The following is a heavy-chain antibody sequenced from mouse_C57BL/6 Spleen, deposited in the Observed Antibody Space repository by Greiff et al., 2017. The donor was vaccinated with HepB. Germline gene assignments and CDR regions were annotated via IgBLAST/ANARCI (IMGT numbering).Heavy chain of an antibody. CDR1: GYTFTSYW. CDR2: IYPGSGST. Sequence: QVQLQQPGAELVKPGASVKMSCKASGYTFTSYWITWVKQRPGQGLEWIGDIYPGSGSTNYNEKFKSKATLTVDTSSSTAYMQLSSLTSEDSAVYYWARGSYYYGSRNAMDYWGQGTSVTVSS. D-gene: IGHD1-1*01. CDR3: ARGSYYYGSRNAMDY. V-gene: IGHV1-55*01. J-gene: IGHJ4*01.